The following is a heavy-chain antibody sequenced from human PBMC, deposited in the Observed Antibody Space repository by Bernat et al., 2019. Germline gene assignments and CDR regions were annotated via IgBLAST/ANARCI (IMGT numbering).Heavy chain of an antibody. J-gene: IGHJ4*02. CDR2: IKSKTDGGTT. CDR3: TTDRYSSSYFDY. Sequence: EVQLVESGGGLVKPGGSLRLSCAASGFTFSNAWMSWVRQAPGKGLEWVGRIKSKTDGGTTDYAAPVKGRFTSSRDDSKNTLYLQMNSLKTEDTAVYYCTTDRYSSSYFDYWGQGTLVTVSS. CDR1: GFTFSNAW. V-gene: IGHV3-15*01. D-gene: IGHD6-6*01.